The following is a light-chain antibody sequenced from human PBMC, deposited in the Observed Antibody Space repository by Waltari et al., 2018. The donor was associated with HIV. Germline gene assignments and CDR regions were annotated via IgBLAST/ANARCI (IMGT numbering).Light chain of an antibody. CDR3: QSYDTSRTGSGVI. V-gene: IGLV1-40*01. CDR2: DNN. Sequence: QFVLTQPPSVSGAPGTRVPHPSLGTGSNIGAGVVFTRSQQLPGKAPKLLVYDNNNRPSGVPDRFSGSKSVTSASLAITGLQPEDEADYYCQSYDTSRTGSGVIFGGGTKLTVL. J-gene: IGLJ2*01. CDR1: GSNIGAGVV.